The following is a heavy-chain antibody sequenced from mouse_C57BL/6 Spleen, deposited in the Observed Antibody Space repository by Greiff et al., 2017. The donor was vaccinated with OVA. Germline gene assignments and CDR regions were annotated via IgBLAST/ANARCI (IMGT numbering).Heavy chain of an antibody. Sequence: QVQLQQSGAELARPGASVKLSCKASGYTFTSYGISWVKQRPGQGLEWIGEIYPRSGNTYYNEKFKGKATLTADKSSSAAYMELRSLTSEDSAVYFCARGGYSNLWFAYWGQGTLVTVSA. V-gene: IGHV1-81*01. CDR2: IYPRSGNT. J-gene: IGHJ3*01. D-gene: IGHD2-5*01. CDR3: ARGGYSNLWFAY. CDR1: GYTFTSYG.